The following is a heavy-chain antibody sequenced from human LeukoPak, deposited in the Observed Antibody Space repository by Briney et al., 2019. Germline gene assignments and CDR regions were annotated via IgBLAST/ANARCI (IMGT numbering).Heavy chain of an antibody. CDR2: IYYSGST. CDR3: ARTYHDSSGYFDY. J-gene: IGHJ4*02. Sequence: SETLSLTCTVSGGSISSYYWSWIRQPPGKGLEWIGYIYYSGSTNYNPSLKSRVTISVDTSKNQFSLKLSSVTAADTAVYYCARTYHDSSGYFDYWGQGTLVTVSS. CDR1: GGSISSYY. D-gene: IGHD3-22*01. V-gene: IGHV4-59*01.